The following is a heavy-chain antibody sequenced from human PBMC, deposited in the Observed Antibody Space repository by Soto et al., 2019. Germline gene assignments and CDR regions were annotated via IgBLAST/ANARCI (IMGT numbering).Heavy chain of an antibody. J-gene: IGHJ6*02. D-gene: IGHD1-1*01. CDR1: GYSFTGYY. V-gene: IGHV1-2*02. CDR3: ARNDGLYYYYGMDV. Sequence: SVKVSCKASGYSFTGYYMHWVRQAPGQGLEWMGWINPNSGGTNYAQKFQGRVAMTRDTSISTAYMELSRLRSDDTAVYYCARNDGLYYYYGMDVWGQGTTVTVSS. CDR2: INPNSGGT.